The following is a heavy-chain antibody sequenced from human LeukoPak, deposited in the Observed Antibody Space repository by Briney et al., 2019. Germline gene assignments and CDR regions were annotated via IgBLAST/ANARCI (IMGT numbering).Heavy chain of an antibody. CDR2: IYSGGTT. D-gene: IGHD5-18*01. V-gene: IGHV3-66*01. CDR3: ARDPPAVTANTYG. Sequence: GGSLRLSCAASGFTVSNNYMNWVRQAPGKGLEVVSLIYSGGTTYYADSVKGRFTISRDGSKNTLYLQMNSLRVEDTAVYYCARDPPAVTANTYGWGQGTLVTVSS. J-gene: IGHJ4*02. CDR1: GFTVSNNY.